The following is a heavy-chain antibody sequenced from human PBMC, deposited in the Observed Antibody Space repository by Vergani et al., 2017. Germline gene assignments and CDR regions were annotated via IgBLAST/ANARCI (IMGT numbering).Heavy chain of an antibody. CDR2: INSNSGNP. CDR3: ARPALRYPGWFDP. V-gene: IGHV7-4-1*02. CDR1: GYTFTNYA. D-gene: IGHD3-9*01. J-gene: IGHJ5*02. Sequence: QVQLVQSGSEVKKPGASVKVSCRASGYTFTNYALNWVRQAPGQGLEWMGWINSNSGNPTYAQGFTGRFVFSLDSSVSTAYLQISSLKAEDTAVYYCARPALRYPGWFDPWGQGTLVTVSS.